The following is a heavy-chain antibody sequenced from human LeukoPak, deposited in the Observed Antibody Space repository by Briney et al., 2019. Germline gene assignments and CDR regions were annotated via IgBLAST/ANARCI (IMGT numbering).Heavy chain of an antibody. Sequence: AASVKVSCKASRYTFTGYYMHWVRQAPGQGLEWMGWINPNSGGTNYAQKFQGRVTMTRDTSISTAYMELSRLRSDDTAVYYCARGCSGGSCYSINYWGQGTLVTVSS. CDR2: INPNSGGT. J-gene: IGHJ4*02. D-gene: IGHD2-15*01. CDR3: ARGCSGGSCYSINY. CDR1: RYTFTGYY. V-gene: IGHV1-2*02.